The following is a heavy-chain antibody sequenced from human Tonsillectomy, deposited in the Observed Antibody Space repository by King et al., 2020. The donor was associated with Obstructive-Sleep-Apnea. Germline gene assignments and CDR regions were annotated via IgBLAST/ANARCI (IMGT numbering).Heavy chain of an antibody. CDR2: ISSSGNT. D-gene: IGHD2-2*01. J-gene: IGHJ5*02. Sequence: HVQLQESGPGLVKPSETLSLTCTVSGASFSSYYWSWIRQPAGKGLEWIGHISSSGNTNYSPSLKSRVTMSLDTSKNQFSLKLSSVTVADTAMYYCAREEYQLLWFGRIGWFDPWGQGTLVTVSS. V-gene: IGHV4-4*07. CDR1: GASFSSYY. CDR3: AREEYQLLWFGRIGWFDP.